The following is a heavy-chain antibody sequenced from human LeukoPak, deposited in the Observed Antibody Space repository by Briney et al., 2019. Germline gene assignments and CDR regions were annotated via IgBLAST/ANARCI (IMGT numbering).Heavy chain of an antibody. CDR3: ARGCSGGSCYKGELNFDY. CDR1: GNSISSGDYY. CDR2: IYTSGST. Sequence: SQTLTLTCTVSGNSISSGDYYWSWIRQPAGKGLEWIGRIYTSGSTNYNPSLKSRVTISVDTSKNQFSLKLSSVTAADTAVYYCARGCSGGSCYKGELNFDYWGQGTLVTVSS. J-gene: IGHJ4*02. D-gene: IGHD2-15*01. V-gene: IGHV4-61*02.